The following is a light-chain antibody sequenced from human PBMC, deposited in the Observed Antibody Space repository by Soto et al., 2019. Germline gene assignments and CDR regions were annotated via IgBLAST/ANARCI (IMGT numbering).Light chain of an antibody. CDR2: GAS. J-gene: IGKJ2*01. V-gene: IGKV3-20*01. CDR1: QSVSASY. Sequence: EIVLTQSPGTLSLSPGERATLSCRVSQSVSASYLAWYQQKPGQAPRLLIYGASSRATGIPDRFSGRGSGTDFTLTISRLEPEDFGVYYCHQFGGSPPYTFGRGTKLEI. CDR3: HQFGGSPPYT.